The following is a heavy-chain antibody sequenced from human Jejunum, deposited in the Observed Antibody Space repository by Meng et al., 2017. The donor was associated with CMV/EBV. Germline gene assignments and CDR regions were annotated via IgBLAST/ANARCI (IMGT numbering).Heavy chain of an antibody. J-gene: IGHJ6*02. CDR2: MNPNSGNT. D-gene: IGHD2-2*02. V-gene: IGHV1-8*01. CDR3: ARALKCSSTSCYTKYYYGMDV. Sequence: DVNLVRPAPGQGLEWMGWMNPNSGNTGYAQKFQGRVTMTRNTSISTAYMELSSLRSEDTAVYYCARALKCSSTSCYTKYYYGMDVWGQGTTVTVSS. CDR1: D.